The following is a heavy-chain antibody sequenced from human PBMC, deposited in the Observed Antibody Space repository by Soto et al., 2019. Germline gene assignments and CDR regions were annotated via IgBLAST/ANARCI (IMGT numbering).Heavy chain of an antibody. CDR3: ARGHDSSGGVDY. D-gene: IGHD3-22*01. CDR2: MSNSGNTI. CDR1: GFTFSDYY. Sequence: QVQLVESGGGLVKPGASLRLSCAASGFTFSDYYMSWIRQAPGKGLEWISYMSNSGNTIYYADSVKGRFTISRDNAKNSLFLQMNNLRAEDTAVYYCARGHDSSGGVDYWGQGTLITVSS. J-gene: IGHJ4*02. V-gene: IGHV3-11*01.